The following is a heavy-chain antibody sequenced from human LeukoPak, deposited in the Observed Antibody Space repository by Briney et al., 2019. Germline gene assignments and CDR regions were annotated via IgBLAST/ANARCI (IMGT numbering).Heavy chain of an antibody. Sequence: PGGSLRLSCAASGFTFSSYAMSWVRQAPGKGLEWVSAISGSGGSTYYADSVKGRFTISRDNSKNTLYLQMNSLRADDTAVYYCAKEGYCSGGSCYSHDAFDIWGQGTMVTVSS. V-gene: IGHV3-23*01. CDR1: GFTFSSYA. J-gene: IGHJ3*02. CDR3: AKEGYCSGGSCYSHDAFDI. D-gene: IGHD2-15*01. CDR2: ISGSGGST.